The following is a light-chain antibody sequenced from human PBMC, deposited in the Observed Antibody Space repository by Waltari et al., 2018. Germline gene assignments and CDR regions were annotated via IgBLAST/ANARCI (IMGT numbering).Light chain of an antibody. V-gene: IGLV1-44*01. CDR1: NSNIGSNN. Sequence: QSVLTQPPSASGTPGQRVTMSCSGSNSNIGSNNVNWYHQVPGTAPKLLMYNNDQRPAGVPSRFSGSKSATSASLAISGLQSEDEADYYCQSYDTSLRVVFSGGTKLTVL. CDR3: QSYDTSLRVV. CDR2: NND. J-gene: IGLJ3*02.